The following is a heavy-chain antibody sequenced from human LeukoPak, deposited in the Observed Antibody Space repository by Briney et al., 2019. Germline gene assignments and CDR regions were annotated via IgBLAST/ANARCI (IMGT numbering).Heavy chain of an antibody. CDR1: GYSFTNSW. D-gene: IGHD3-22*01. J-gene: IGHJ5*02. CDR2: IYPGDSDT. V-gene: IGHV5-51*01. Sequence: GESLKISCKGSGYSFTNSWIAWVRQMPGKGLEWMGIIYPGDSDTRYSPSFQGQVTISADKSISTAYLQWSNLKASDTAMYYCATSYYDSNGGYYGWFDPWGQGTLVTVSS. CDR3: ATSYYDSNGGYYGWFDP.